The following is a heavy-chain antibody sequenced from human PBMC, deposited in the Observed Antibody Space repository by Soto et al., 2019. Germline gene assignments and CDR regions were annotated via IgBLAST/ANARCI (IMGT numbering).Heavy chain of an antibody. J-gene: IGHJ5*02. Sequence: SQTLSLTCAISGDSASSNTAPWNWIRQSPSRGLEWLGRTYFRSKWYNDYAVSVKSRIIINPDTSNNQFSLQLNSVTPEDTAVYFCAKGDNLGPKTGYAFDPWGQGIMVTVS. CDR3: AKGDNLGPKTGYAFDP. CDR2: TYFRSKWYN. D-gene: IGHD5-12*01. V-gene: IGHV6-1*01. CDR1: GDSASSNTAP.